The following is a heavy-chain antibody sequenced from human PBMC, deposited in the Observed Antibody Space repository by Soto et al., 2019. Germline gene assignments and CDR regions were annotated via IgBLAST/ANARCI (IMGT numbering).Heavy chain of an antibody. Sequence: KPGGSLRLSCAASGFTFSSYSMNWVRQAPGKGLEWVSSISSSSSYIYYADSVKGRFTTSRDNAKNSLYLQMNSLRAEDTAVYYCARAVPPYCSSTSCYAFDIWGQGTMVTVSS. D-gene: IGHD2-2*01. CDR1: GFTFSSYS. CDR3: ARAVPPYCSSTSCYAFDI. CDR2: ISSSSSYI. J-gene: IGHJ3*02. V-gene: IGHV3-21*01.